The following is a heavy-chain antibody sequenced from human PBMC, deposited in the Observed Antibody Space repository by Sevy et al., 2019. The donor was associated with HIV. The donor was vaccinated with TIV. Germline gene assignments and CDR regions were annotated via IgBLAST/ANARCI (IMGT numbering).Heavy chain of an antibody. J-gene: IGHJ4*02. V-gene: IGHV3-30-3*01. CDR1: GFTFSSYA. D-gene: IGHD3-22*01. CDR2: ISYDGSNK. CDR3: ARGGYYYDSSGYYSFDY. Sequence: GSLRLSCAASGFTFSSYAMHWVRQAPGKGLEWVAVISYDGSNKYYADSVKGRFTISRDNSKNTLYLQMNSLRAEDTAVYYCARGGYYYDSSGYYSFDYWGQGTLVTVSS.